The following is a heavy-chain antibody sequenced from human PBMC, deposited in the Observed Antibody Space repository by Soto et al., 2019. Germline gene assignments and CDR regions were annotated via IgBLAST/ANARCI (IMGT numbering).Heavy chain of an antibody. CDR3: ARRHSSSSAFDP. Sequence: PGESLKISCKGSGYSFTSYWINWVRQMPGKGLEWMGRIDPSDSYTNYSPSFQGHVTISADKSISTAYLQWSSLKASDTAMYYCARRHSSSSAFDPWGQATPVTFSS. V-gene: IGHV5-10-1*01. CDR1: GYSFTSYW. D-gene: IGHD6-13*01. CDR2: IDPSDSYT. J-gene: IGHJ5*02.